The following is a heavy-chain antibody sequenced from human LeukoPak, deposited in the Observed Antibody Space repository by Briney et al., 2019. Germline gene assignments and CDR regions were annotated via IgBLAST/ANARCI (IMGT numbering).Heavy chain of an antibody. J-gene: IGHJ4*02. Sequence: SVKVSRMSSVGTFSSYASSWVRQAPGQGGEWMGGIIPIFGTANYAQKFRGSDTITPDESTSTASMELSSLRSEDTAVYYCARGEGRDGYIPPFEMDYWGQGTLVTVSS. V-gene: IGHV1-69*13. CDR3: ARGEGRDGYIPPFEMDY. D-gene: IGHD5-24*01. CDR2: IIPIFGTA. CDR1: VGTFSSYA.